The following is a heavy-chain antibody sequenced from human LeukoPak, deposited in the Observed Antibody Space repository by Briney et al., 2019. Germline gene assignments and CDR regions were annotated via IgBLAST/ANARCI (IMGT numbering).Heavy chain of an antibody. D-gene: IGHD1-26*01. Sequence: GGSLRLSCAAYGFTFSDYAMTWVRQAPGKGLEWVSGISISGGTTYYAESVKGRFTISRDNSESTLYLQMNSLRAEDTAIYFCANRGVGYYYMDVWGKGTTVTVSS. CDR2: ISISGGTT. CDR1: GFTFSDYA. CDR3: ANRGVGYYYMDV. V-gene: IGHV3-23*01. J-gene: IGHJ6*03.